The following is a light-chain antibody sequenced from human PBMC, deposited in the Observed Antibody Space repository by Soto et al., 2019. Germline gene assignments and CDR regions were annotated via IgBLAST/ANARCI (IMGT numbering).Light chain of an antibody. CDR3: SSYTSSSTL. Sequence: QHASVSGSPGQSITISCTGTRSDVGGYNYVSWYQQHPGKAPKLMIYDVSNRPSGVSNRFSGSKSGNTASLTISGLQAEDEADYYCSSYTSSSTLFGTGTKVTVL. CDR2: DVS. J-gene: IGLJ1*01. V-gene: IGLV2-14*01. CDR1: RSDVGGYNY.